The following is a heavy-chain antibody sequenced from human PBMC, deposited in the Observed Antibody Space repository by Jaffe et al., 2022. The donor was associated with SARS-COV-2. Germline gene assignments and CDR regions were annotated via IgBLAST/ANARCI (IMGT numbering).Heavy chain of an antibody. J-gene: IGHJ6*02. CDR2: INPSGGST. CDR3: ARARAGRGKKHEEATTVSAYYYYYYGMDV. Sequence: QVQLVQSGAEVKKPGASVKVSCKASGYTFTSYYMHWVRQAPGQGLEWMGIINPSGGSTSYAQKFQGRVTMTRDTSTSTVYMELSSLRSEDTAVYYCARARAGRGKKHEEATTVSAYYYYYYGMDVWGQGTTVTVSS. V-gene: IGHV1-46*01. CDR1: GYTFTSYY. D-gene: IGHD4-4*01.